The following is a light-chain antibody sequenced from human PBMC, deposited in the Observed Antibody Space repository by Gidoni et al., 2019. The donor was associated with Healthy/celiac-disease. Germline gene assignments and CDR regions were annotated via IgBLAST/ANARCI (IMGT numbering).Light chain of an antibody. J-gene: IGKJ4*01. CDR1: QSVSSY. Sequence: ESVLTKSPTTLSLSPGERATLSCRASQSVSSYLAWFQKKPGQAPRLIIYDASNRATGIPVRFSGSGSGTDFTLTISSLELEAFAVYYCQQRSHWPSLTFGGGTKVEIK. V-gene: IGKV3-11*01. CDR3: QQRSHWPSLT. CDR2: DAS.